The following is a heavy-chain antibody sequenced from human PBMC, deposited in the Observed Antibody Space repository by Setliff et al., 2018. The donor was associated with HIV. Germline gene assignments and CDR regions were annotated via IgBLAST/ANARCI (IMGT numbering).Heavy chain of an antibody. D-gene: IGHD3-10*01. Sequence: SETLSLTCTVSGGSISTDYWTWVRQSAGKGLEWIGRIQTSEGTKYNPSLNSRVTVSIDTPKNQFSLGLTSVTAADTAVYYCARGGYGSGNAYYFADWGQGTPVTVSS. CDR2: IQTSEGT. CDR1: GGSISTDY. J-gene: IGHJ4*02. CDR3: ARGGYGSGNAYYFAD. V-gene: IGHV4-4*07.